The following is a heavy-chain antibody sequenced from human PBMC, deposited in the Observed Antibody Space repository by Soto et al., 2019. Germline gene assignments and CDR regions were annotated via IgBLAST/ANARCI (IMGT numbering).Heavy chain of an antibody. J-gene: IGHJ4*01. Sequence: GRSLRLSCAASGFIFGNFWMSWVRQAPGKGLEWVANIKQDGSEKYYVDSVKGRFTLSRDNAKNSLHLQMNSLKAEDTAMYLWARVVYTNGCILDDWGQGNLVTVSS. D-gene: IGHD2-8*01. CDR1: GFIFGNFW. CDR2: IKQDGSEK. CDR3: ARVVYTNGCILDD. V-gene: IGHV3-7*01.